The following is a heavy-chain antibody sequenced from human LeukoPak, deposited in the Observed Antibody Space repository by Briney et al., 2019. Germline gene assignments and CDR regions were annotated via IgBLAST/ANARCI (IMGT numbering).Heavy chain of an antibody. J-gene: IGHJ6*02. Sequence: PGGSLRLSCAASGFTFRNAWMGWVRQAPGKGLEWVGRIKSKTDGGTTDYAAPVKGRFTISRDDSKNTLYLQMNSLKTEDTAVYYCTTGLVVTATVYYYYGMDVWGQGTTVTVSS. CDR3: TTGLVVTATVYYYYGMDV. CDR2: IKSKTDGGTT. CDR1: GFTFRNAW. V-gene: IGHV3-15*01. D-gene: IGHD2-21*02.